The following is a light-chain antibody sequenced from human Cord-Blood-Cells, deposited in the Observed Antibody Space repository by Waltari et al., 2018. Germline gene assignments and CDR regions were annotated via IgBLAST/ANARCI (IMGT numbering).Light chain of an antibody. CDR2: WAS. V-gene: IGKV4-1*01. CDR3: QQYYSTPHT. CDR1: QSVLYSSNNKNY. J-gene: IGKJ2*01. Sequence: DIVMTQSPDSLAVSLGESATINCKSSQSVLYSSNNKNYLAWHQQKPGQPPKLLIYWASTRESGVPDRFSGSGSGTDFTLTISSLQAEDVAVYYCQQYYSTPHTFGQGTKLEIK.